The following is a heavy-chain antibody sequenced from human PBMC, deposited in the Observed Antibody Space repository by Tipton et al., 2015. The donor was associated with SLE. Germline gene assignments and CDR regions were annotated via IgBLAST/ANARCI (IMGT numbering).Heavy chain of an antibody. Sequence: TLSLTCTVSGGSISSYYWSWIRQPSGKGLEWIGYIYYSGSTYYNPSLKSRVTISVDTSKNQFSLKVSSVTAADTAVYYCARQWQWLARGYFDYWGQGTLVTVSS. CDR2: IYYSGST. D-gene: IGHD6-19*01. V-gene: IGHV4-59*08. CDR1: GGSISSYY. J-gene: IGHJ4*02. CDR3: ARQWQWLARGYFDY.